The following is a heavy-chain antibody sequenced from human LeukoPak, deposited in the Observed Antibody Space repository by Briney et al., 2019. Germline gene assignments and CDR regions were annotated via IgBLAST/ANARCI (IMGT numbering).Heavy chain of an antibody. D-gene: IGHD3-10*01. CDR2: INPNSGGT. CDR3: AREAQEITMVRGREYYFDY. J-gene: IGHJ4*02. CDR1: GYTFTGYY. V-gene: IGHV1-2*02. Sequence: ASVKVSCKASGYTFTGYYMHWVRQAPGQGLEWMGWINPNSGGTNYAQKFQGRATMTRDTSISTAYMELSRLRSDDTAVYYCAREAQEITMVRGREYYFDYWGQGTLVTVSS.